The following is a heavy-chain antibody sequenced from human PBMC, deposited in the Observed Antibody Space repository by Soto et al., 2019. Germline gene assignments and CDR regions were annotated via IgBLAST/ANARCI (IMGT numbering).Heavy chain of an antibody. CDR3: ARAEDIVVVRAAMESISPTPNWFDP. CDR1: GYTFTSYG. J-gene: IGHJ5*02. V-gene: IGHV1-18*01. CDR2: ISAYNGNT. D-gene: IGHD2-2*01. Sequence: QVQLVQSGAEVKKPGASVKVSCKASGYTFTSYGISWVRQAPGQGLEWMGWISAYNGNTNYAQKLQGRVTMTTDTSTSTAYMELRSLRSDDTAVYYCARAEDIVVVRAAMESISPTPNWFDPWGQGTLVTVSS.